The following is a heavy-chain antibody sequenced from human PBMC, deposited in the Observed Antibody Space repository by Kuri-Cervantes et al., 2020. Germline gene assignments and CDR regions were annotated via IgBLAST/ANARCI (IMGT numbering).Heavy chain of an antibody. CDR2: ISSSGSTI. CDR3: ARGSSSFWYYYYMDV. J-gene: IGHJ6*03. V-gene: IGHV3-48*03. D-gene: IGHD6-6*01. Sequence: GESLKISCAASGFTFNSYEMNWVRQAPGKGLEWVSYISSSGSTIYYADSVKGRFTISRDNAKNSLYLQMNSLRAEDTAVYYCARGSSSFWYYYYMDVWGKGTTVTVSS. CDR1: GFTFNSYE.